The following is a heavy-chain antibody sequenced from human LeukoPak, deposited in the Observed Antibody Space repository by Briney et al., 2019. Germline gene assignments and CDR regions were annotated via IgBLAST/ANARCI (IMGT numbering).Heavy chain of an antibody. J-gene: IGHJ4*02. V-gene: IGHV3-30-3*01. CDR3: AREGSGWSPIDPYYFDY. CDR2: ISYDGSNK. CDR1: GFTFSSYA. Sequence: GRSLRLSCAASGFTFSSYAMHWVRQAPGKGLEWVAVISYDGSNKYYADSVKGRFTTSRDNSKNTLYLQMNSLRAEDTAVYYCAREGSGWSPIDPYYFDYWGQGTLVTVSS. D-gene: IGHD6-19*01.